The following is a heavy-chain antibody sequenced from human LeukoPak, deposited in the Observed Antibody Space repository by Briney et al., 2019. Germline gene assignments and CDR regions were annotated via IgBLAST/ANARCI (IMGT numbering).Heavy chain of an antibody. V-gene: IGHV3-23*01. J-gene: IGHJ4*02. CDR3: AKDRGGGTMVRGVGQQIDY. CDR2: ISGSGGST. CDR1: GFTFSSYA. D-gene: IGHD3-10*01. Sequence: PGGSLRLSCAASGFTFSSYAMSWVRQAPGKGLEWVSAISGSGGSTYYADSVKGRFTISRDNSKNTLYLQMNSLRAEDTAVYYCAKDRGGGTMVRGVGQQIDYWGQGTLVTVSS.